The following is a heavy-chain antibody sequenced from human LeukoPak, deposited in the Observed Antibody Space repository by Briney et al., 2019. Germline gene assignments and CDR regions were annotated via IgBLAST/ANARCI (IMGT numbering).Heavy chain of an antibody. D-gene: IGHD1-26*01. J-gene: IGHJ3*02. CDR3: AKRPGRYFALDI. Sequence: GGSLRLPCAASGFTFSSYAMNWVRQAPGKGLEWVSHISGSGGSTYYADSVKGRFTFSRDNSKNTLYLQMNSLRAEDTAVYYCAKRPGRYFALDIWGQGTMVTVSS. V-gene: IGHV3-23*01. CDR1: GFTFSSYA. CDR2: ISGSGGST.